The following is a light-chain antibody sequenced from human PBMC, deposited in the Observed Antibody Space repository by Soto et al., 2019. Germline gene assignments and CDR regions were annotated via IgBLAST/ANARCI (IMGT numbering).Light chain of an antibody. CDR1: SSNIGTGYD. J-gene: IGLJ1*01. V-gene: IGLV1-40*01. CDR2: GNI. CDR3: RSYDGGLSGYV. Sequence: QSVLTQPPSVSGAPGQRVTISCTGSSSNIGTGYDVHWYQQHPGAAPKLLIYGNINRPSGVTDRFSGSKSGTSASLAITGRLAEDEADYYRRSYDGGLSGYVFGTGTKLTVL.